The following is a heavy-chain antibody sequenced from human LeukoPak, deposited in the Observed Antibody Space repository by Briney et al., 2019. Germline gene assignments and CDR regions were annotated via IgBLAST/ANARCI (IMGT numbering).Heavy chain of an antibody. CDR1: GGSISSYY. Sequence: SETLSLTCTVSGGSISSYYWSWIRQPPGKGLEWIGYIYYSGSTNYNPSLKSRVTISVDTSKNQFSLKLSSVTAADTAVYYCARDAQQYYDFWSGYGDAFDIWGQGTMVTVPS. CDR3: ARDAQQYYDFWSGYGDAFDI. CDR2: IYYSGST. J-gene: IGHJ3*02. D-gene: IGHD3-3*01. V-gene: IGHV4-59*01.